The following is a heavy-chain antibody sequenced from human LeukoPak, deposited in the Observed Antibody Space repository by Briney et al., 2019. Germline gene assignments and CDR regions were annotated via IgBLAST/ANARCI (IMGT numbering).Heavy chain of an antibody. J-gene: IGHJ4*02. CDR1: GGTFSSYA. D-gene: IGHD2-15*01. V-gene: IGHV1-69*13. Sequence: SVKVSCKASGGTFSSYAISWVRQAPGQGLEWMGGIIPIFGTANYAQKFQGRVTITADESTSTAYMELSSLRSEDTAVYYCARDREDCSGGSCYHFDYWGQGTLVTVSS. CDR3: ARDREDCSGGSCYHFDY. CDR2: IIPIFGTA.